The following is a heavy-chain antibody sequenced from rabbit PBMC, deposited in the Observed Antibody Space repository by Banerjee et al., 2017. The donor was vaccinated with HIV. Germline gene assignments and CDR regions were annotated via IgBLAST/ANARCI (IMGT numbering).Heavy chain of an antibody. V-gene: IGHV1S40*01. CDR3: ARGAYIYATPGYAYGDRLYFTL. Sequence: QSLEESGGDLVNPGASLTLTCTASGFSFSAGFYMCWVRQVPGKGLEWIACIYAGVSDTIYYATWAKGRFTISKTSSTTVTLQMTSLTAADTATYFCARGAYIYATPGYAYGDRLYFTLWGPGTLVTVS. CDR1: GFSFSAGFY. D-gene: IGHD6-1*01. J-gene: IGHJ4*01. CDR2: IYAGVSDTI.